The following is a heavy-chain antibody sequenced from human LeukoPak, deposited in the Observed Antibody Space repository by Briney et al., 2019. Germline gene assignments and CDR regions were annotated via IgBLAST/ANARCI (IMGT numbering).Heavy chain of an antibody. J-gene: IGHJ5*02. V-gene: IGHV4-59*01. CDR3: VRSKSGTYGWFDP. D-gene: IGHD4-17*01. CDR1: GGSISGYY. Sequence: SETLSLTCTVSGGSISGYYWSWIREPPGKGLEWIGYIYYTGSTNYNPSLKSRVIISVDTSKNQFSLKVSSVTAADTAVYYCVRSKSGTYGWFDPWGQGTLVTVCS. CDR2: IYYTGST.